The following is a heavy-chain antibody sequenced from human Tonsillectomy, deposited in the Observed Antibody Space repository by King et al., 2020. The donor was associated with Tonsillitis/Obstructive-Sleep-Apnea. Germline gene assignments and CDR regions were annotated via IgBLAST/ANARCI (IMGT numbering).Heavy chain of an antibody. D-gene: IGHD2-2*01. J-gene: IGHJ4*02. CDR2: ISSSSSYI. V-gene: IGHV3-21*01. Sequence: VQLVESGGGLVKPGGSLRLSCAASGFTFRSYSMNWVRQAPGKGLEGVASISSSSSYIYHADSVKGRFTISRDNAKNQLYLQMNSLRAEDTDVYYCARGAIVVVPADTDYWGQGTLVTVSS. CDR3: ARGAIVVVPADTDY. CDR1: GFTFRSYS.